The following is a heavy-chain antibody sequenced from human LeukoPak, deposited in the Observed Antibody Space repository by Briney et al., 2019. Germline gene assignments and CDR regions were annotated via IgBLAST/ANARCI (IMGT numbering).Heavy chain of an antibody. CDR1: GFTFSSYW. Sequence: GGSLRLSCAASGFTFSSYWMNWVRQAPGKGLEWVANIKQDGSEKYYVDSVKGRFTISRDNAKNSLYLQMNILRAEDTAVYYCAREDCSSSWGGDYWGQGTLVTVSS. J-gene: IGHJ4*02. D-gene: IGHD6-13*01. CDR2: IKQDGSEK. CDR3: AREDCSSSWGGDY. V-gene: IGHV3-7*01.